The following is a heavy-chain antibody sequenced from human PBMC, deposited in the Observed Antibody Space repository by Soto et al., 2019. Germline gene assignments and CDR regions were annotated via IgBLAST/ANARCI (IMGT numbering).Heavy chain of an antibody. CDR3: ARRGSSRQIYHYGMDV. CDR2: IYYSGST. J-gene: IGHJ6*02. CDR1: GGSISSSSYS. D-gene: IGHD6-13*01. V-gene: IGHV4-39*01. Sequence: SETLYLTCTVSGGSISSSSYSWGWIRQPPGKGLEWIGSIYYSGSTYYNPSLKSRVTISVDTSKNQFSLKLSSVTAADTAVYYCARRGSSRQIYHYGMDVWGPGTTVTVSS.